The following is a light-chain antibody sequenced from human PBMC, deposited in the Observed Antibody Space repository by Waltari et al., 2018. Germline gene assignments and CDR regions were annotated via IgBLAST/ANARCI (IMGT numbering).Light chain of an antibody. CDR3: NSYTTSGTVV. J-gene: IGLJ2*01. Sequence: QSALTQPASVSGSPGQSITISCTGTSSDVGPSKFVSWYHQHPGKVPKLIIYDATERPSGVSSRFSGSKSGNTASLTISGLQAEDEGDYYCNSYTTSGTVVFGGGTKLTVL. CDR1: SSDVGPSKF. V-gene: IGLV2-14*03. CDR2: DAT.